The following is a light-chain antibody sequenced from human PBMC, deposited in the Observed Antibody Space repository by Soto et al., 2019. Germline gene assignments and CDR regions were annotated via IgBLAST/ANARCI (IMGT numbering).Light chain of an antibody. CDR2: SNN. V-gene: IGLV1-44*01. CDR3: AAWDDSLNGVV. CDR1: SSNIGSNT. J-gene: IGLJ2*01. Sequence: QLVLTQPPSASGTPGQRVTISCSGSSSNIGSNTVNWYQQLPGTAPKLLIYSNNQRPSGVPDQFSGSKSGTSASLAISGLQSEDEADYYCAAWDDSLNGVVFGGGTKVTVL.